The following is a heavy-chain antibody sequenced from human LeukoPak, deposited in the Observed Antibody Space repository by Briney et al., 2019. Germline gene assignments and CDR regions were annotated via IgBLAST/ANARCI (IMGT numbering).Heavy chain of an antibody. CDR3: ARLTTIFGVVINPNYFDY. CDR1: GGSISSSSYY. Sequence: PSETLSLTCTVSGGSISSSSYYWGRIRQPPGKGLEWIGSIYYSGSTYYNPSLKSRVTISVDTSKNQFSLKLSSVTAADTAVYYCARLTTIFGVVINPNYFDYWGQGTLVTVSS. D-gene: IGHD3-3*01. V-gene: IGHV4-39*01. CDR2: IYYSGST. J-gene: IGHJ4*02.